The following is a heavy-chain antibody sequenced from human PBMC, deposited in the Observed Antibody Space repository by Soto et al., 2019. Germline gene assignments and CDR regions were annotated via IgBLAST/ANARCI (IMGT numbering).Heavy chain of an antibody. D-gene: IGHD5-18*01. CDR1: GFIFSDYY. Sequence: QVQLVESGGGLVKAGGSLRLSCRVSGFIFSDYYMAWIRQSPRNGLEWIAYISATPGTYINYAESVRGRFTISRDNTENSLYQQMSSLRAEDTAVYYCARVRRREGYRVFDRWGQGTLVTVSS. CDR3: ARVRRREGYRVFDR. J-gene: IGHJ4*02. CDR2: ISATPGTYI. V-gene: IGHV3-11*05.